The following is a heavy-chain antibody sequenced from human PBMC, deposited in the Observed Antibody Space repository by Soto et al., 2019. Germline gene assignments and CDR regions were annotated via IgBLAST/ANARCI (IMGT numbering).Heavy chain of an antibody. Sequence: GGSLRLSCAASGFTFSSYGMHWVRQAPGKGLEWVAVIWYDGSNKYYADSVRGRFAISRDNSKNTLYLQMNSLRAEDTAVYYCARDGCSSTSCYYFYMDVWGKGTTVTVSS. CDR2: IWYDGSNK. CDR1: GFTFSSYG. V-gene: IGHV3-33*01. CDR3: ARDGCSSTSCYYFYMDV. D-gene: IGHD2-2*01. J-gene: IGHJ6*03.